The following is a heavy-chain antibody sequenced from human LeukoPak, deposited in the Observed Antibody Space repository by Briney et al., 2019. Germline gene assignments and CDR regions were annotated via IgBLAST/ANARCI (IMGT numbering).Heavy chain of an antibody. CDR2: INPSGGST. V-gene: IGHV1-46*01. J-gene: IGHJ4*02. D-gene: IGHD4-23*01. Sequence: ASVKVSCTASGYTFTSYYMHWVRPAPGQGLAWMGIINPSGGSTSYAQKFQGRVTMTRDTSTSTVYMELSSLRSEDTAVYYCARVLAYGGNSDQIDYWGQGTQVTVSS. CDR3: ARVLAYGGNSDQIDY. CDR1: GYTFTSYY.